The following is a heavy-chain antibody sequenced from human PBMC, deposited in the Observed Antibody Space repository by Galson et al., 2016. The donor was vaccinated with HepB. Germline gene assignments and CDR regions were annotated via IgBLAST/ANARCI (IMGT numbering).Heavy chain of an antibody. CDR1: GFNFSTST. D-gene: IGHD1-26*01. Sequence: SLRLPCASSGFNFSTSTMTWARQAPGKGLKSVSSTSGSGANTYYADSVRGRSTIPRDNSKNTLYLHMSRLIAEDAAVYYCARVPGAPNSDYWGQGTLVTVSS. CDR3: ARVPGAPNSDY. J-gene: IGHJ4*02. V-gene: IGHV3-23*01. CDR2: TSGSGANT.